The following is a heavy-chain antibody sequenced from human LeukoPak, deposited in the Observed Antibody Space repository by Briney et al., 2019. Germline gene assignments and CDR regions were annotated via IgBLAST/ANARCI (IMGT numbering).Heavy chain of an antibody. Sequence: SETLSLTCAVYGGSFSVYYWSWIRQPPGKGLEWIGEINHSGSTNYNPSLKSRVTISVDTSKNQFSLKLSSVTAADTAVYYCARGSGVESWFDPWGQGTLVTVSS. J-gene: IGHJ5*02. CDR3: ARGSGVESWFDP. D-gene: IGHD7-27*01. CDR1: GGSFSVYY. V-gene: IGHV4-34*01. CDR2: INHSGST.